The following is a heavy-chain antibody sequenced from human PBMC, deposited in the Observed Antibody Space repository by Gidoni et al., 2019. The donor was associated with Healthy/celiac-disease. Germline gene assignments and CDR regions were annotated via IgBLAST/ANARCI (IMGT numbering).Heavy chain of an antibody. CDR1: GGSISSDY. V-gene: IGHV4-59*01. CDR2: IYYSGST. CDR3: ARDLADTGGLDV. J-gene: IGHJ6*02. D-gene: IGHD2-15*01. Sequence: QVQLQESGPGLVKPSETLSLTCTVSGGSISSDYWSWIRQPPGKGLEWIGYIYYSGSTNYNPSLKSRVTISVDTSKNQFSLKLSSVTAADTAVYYCARDLADTGGLDVWGQGTTVTVSS.